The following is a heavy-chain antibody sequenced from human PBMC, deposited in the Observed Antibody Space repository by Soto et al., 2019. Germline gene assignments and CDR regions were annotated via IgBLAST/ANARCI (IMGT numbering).Heavy chain of an antibody. V-gene: IGHV5-51*01. CDR2: IYPGDSET. CDR1: AYSFTSHW. Sequence: GESLKSSCKGSAYSFTSHWIGWVRQMPGKGLEWMGNIYPGDSETRYSPSFQGQVTISVDKSSNTAYVHWSSLKASDTAMYYCVRLPTGIRPGWFDSWGQGTLVTVSS. CDR3: VRLPTGIRPGWFDS. D-gene: IGHD1-1*01. J-gene: IGHJ5*01.